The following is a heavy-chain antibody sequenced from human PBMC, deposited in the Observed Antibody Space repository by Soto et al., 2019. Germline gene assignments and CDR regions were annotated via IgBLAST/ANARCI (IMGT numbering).Heavy chain of an antibody. J-gene: IGHJ4*02. CDR2: ISYDGSNK. Sequence: GGSLRLSCAASGFTFSSYAMHWVRRAPGKGLEWVAVISYDGSNKYYADSVKGRFTISRDNSKNTLYLQMNSLRAEDTAVYYCARRGYSYGIDYWGQGTLVTVSS. D-gene: IGHD5-18*01. CDR3: ARRGYSYGIDY. CDR1: GFTFSSYA. V-gene: IGHV3-30-3*01.